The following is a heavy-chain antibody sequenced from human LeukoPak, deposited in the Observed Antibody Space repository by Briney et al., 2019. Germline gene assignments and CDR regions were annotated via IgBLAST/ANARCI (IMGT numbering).Heavy chain of an antibody. D-gene: IGHD3-16*01. CDR2: ISSSGSTI. CDR3: AKDDDWGRYKH. CDR1: GFTFSSYE. J-gene: IGHJ1*01. V-gene: IGHV3-48*03. Sequence: QAGGSLRLSCAASGFTFSSYEMNWVRQAPGKGLEWVSYISSSGSTIYYADSVKGRFTISRDNSKNTQSLQMNSLRAEDTAVYYCAKDDDWGRYKHWGQGTLVTVSS.